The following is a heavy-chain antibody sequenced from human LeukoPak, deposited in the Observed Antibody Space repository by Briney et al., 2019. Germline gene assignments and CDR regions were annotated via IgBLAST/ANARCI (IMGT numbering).Heavy chain of an antibody. CDR3: ARGYDFWSGSAPLFDY. V-gene: IGHV4-34*01. Sequence: SETLSLTCAVYGGPFSGYYWSWIRQPPGKGLEWIGEINHSGSTNYNPSLKSRVTISVDTSKNQFSLKLSSVTAADTAAYYCARGYDFWSGSAPLFDYWGQGTLVTVSS. J-gene: IGHJ4*02. CDR2: INHSGST. CDR1: GGPFSGYY. D-gene: IGHD3-3*01.